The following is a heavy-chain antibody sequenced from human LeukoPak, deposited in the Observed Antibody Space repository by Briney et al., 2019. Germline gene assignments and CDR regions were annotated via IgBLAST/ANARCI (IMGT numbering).Heavy chain of an antibody. D-gene: IGHD4-17*01. CDR3: ARHRGAYGAPDY. CDR1: GGSISSYY. CDR2: IYTTGST. J-gene: IGHJ4*02. Sequence: KSSETLSLTCTVSGGSISSYYWSWLRQPAGKGLEWIGRIYTTGSTNYNPSLKSRVTISVDTSKNQFSLKLSSVTAADTAVHYCARHRGAYGAPDYWGRGTLVTVSS. V-gene: IGHV4-4*07.